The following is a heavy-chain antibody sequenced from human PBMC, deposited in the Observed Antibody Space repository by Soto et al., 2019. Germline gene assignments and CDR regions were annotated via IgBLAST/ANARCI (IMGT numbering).Heavy chain of an antibody. D-gene: IGHD2-15*01. Sequence: LRLSCAASGFTFSSYGMHWVRQAPGKGLEWVAVIWYDGSKKYYADSVKGRFTISRDNSKNTLYLEMNSLGTEDTAVYYCAKDRGALRWSEEHYYFDFWGQGTLVTVSS. V-gene: IGHV3-30*18. CDR1: GFTFSSYG. CDR2: IWYDGSKK. J-gene: IGHJ4*02. CDR3: AKDRGALRWSEEHYYFDF.